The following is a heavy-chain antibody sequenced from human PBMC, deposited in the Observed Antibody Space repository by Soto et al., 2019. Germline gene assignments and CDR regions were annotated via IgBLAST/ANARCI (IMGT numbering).Heavy chain of an antibody. J-gene: IGHJ6*02. CDR2: IYPGDSDT. Sequence: PGESLKISCKGSGYSFTSYWIGWVRQMPGKGLEWMGIIYPGDSDTRYSPSFQGQVTISADKSISTAYLQWSSLKASDTAMYYCARVGVGYCISTSCSSLGMDVWGQGTTVTV. V-gene: IGHV5-51*01. CDR3: ARVGVGYCISTSCSSLGMDV. CDR1: GYSFTSYW. D-gene: IGHD2-2*03.